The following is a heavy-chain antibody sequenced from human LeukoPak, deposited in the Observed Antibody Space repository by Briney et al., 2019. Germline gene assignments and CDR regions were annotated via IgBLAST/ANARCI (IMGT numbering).Heavy chain of an antibody. V-gene: IGHV4-59*08. J-gene: IGHJ4*02. Sequence: SETLSLTCTVSGGSISTYYWSWIRQPPGKGLEWIGYIYYSGSTNYNPSLKSRVTISVDTSKNQFSLKLSSVTAADTAVYYCARLGRYSSTYYYFDYWGQRTLVTVSS. CDR2: IYYSGST. CDR3: ARLGRYSSTYYYFDY. D-gene: IGHD6-19*01. CDR1: GGSISTYY.